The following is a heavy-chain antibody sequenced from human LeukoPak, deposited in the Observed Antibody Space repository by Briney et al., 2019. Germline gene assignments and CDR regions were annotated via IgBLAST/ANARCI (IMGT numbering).Heavy chain of an antibody. CDR2: ISYDGANK. V-gene: IGHV3-30*18. D-gene: IGHD3-10*01. Sequence: GGSLRLPCAASGFSFSTYGMHWVRQAPGKGLEWVAVISYDGANKYYADSVKGRFTISRDNSKSTLYLQMNSLRDEDTAVFYCAKDNMLQGVPQYYYYYYLDVWGKGTTVTVSS. CDR1: GFSFSTYG. J-gene: IGHJ6*03. CDR3: AKDNMLQGVPQYYYYYYLDV.